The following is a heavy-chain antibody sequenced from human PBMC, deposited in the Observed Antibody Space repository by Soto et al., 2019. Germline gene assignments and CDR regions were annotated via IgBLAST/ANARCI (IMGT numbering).Heavy chain of an antibody. Sequence: GGSLRLSCTASGFTFGDYAMSWFRQAPGKGLEWVGFIRSKAYGGTTEYAASVKGRFTISRDDSKSIAHLQMNSLKTEDTAVYYCTRARELLRYYFDYWGQGTLVTVSS. J-gene: IGHJ4*02. V-gene: IGHV3-49*03. CDR2: IRSKAYGGTT. CDR1: GFTFGDYA. D-gene: IGHD1-26*01. CDR3: TRARELLRYYFDY.